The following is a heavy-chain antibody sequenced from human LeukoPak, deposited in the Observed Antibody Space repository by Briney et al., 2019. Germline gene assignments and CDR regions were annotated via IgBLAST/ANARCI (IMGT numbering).Heavy chain of an antibody. J-gene: IGHJ4*02. CDR1: GYSITSYY. V-gene: IGHV4-59*01. CDR3: ARVFRRDGYFDY. CDR2: IFYSGNT. Sequence: KPSETLSLTCTASGYSITSYYWSWIRQPPGKGLEWIGYIFYSGNTDYNPSLKSRVTISVDTSRNQFSLKLDSVTAADTAVYYCARVFRRDGYFDYWGQGTLVTVSS. D-gene: IGHD5-24*01.